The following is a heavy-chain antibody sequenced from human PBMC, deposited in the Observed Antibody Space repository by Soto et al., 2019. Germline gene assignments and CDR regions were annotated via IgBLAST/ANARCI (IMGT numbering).Heavy chain of an antibody. J-gene: IGHJ5*02. CDR2: IIPIFGST. Sequence: QVQLVQSGAEVRKLGSSVKVSCKASGGTFSNSAITWVRQAPGQGLEWVGGIIPIFGSTNYAQKFQGRVTITADESTSTAYMELSSLTSEDTAVYYCARDGDLRSDFWSGPLGGGWFDPWGQGTLVTVSS. CDR1: GGTFSNSA. V-gene: IGHV1-69*12. CDR3: ARDGDLRSDFWSGPLGGGWFDP. D-gene: IGHD3-3*01.